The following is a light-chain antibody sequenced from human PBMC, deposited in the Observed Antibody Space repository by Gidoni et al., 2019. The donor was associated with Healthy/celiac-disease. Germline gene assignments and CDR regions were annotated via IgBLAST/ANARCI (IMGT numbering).Light chain of an antibody. CDR3: QQYNSYPYT. CDR1: QSISSW. J-gene: IGKJ2*01. Sequence: LQMTLTPSTLSASVGDRVTITCRTSQSISSWVAWYQQKPGKAPKLLIYDACSLESGVPSRFSGSGSGTEFTLTISSLQPDDFATYYCQQYNSYPYTFGQGTKLEIK. V-gene: IGKV1-5*01. CDR2: DAC.